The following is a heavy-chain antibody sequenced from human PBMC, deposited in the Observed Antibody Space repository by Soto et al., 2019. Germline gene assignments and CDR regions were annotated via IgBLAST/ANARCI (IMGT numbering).Heavy chain of an antibody. D-gene: IGHD3-22*01. J-gene: IGHJ4*02. CDR3: AREDDYYDSSGFDY. CDR1: GYTFTSYA. CDR2: INAGNGNT. V-gene: IGHV1-3*01. Sequence: ASVKVSCKASGYTFTSYAIHWVRQAPGQRLEWMGWINAGNGNTKYSQKFQGRVTITRDTSASTAYMELSSLRSEDTAVYYCAREDDYYDSSGFDYWGQGTLVTV.